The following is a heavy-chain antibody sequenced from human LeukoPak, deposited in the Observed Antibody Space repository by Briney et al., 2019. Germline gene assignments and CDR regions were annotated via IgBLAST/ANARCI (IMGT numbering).Heavy chain of an antibody. CDR3: ARVLVGGEAAARYGAFDI. Sequence: SETLSLTCTVSGGSISSGSYYWSWIRQPAGKGLEWIGRIYTSGSTNYNPSLKSRVTISVDTSKNQFSLKLSSVTAADTAVYYCARVLVGGEAAARYGAFDIWGQGTMVTVSS. J-gene: IGHJ3*02. CDR1: GGSISSGSYY. D-gene: IGHD6-13*01. CDR2: IYTSGST. V-gene: IGHV4-61*02.